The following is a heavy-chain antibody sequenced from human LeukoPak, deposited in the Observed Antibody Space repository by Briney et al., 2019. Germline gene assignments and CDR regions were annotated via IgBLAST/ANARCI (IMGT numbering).Heavy chain of an antibody. D-gene: IGHD5-12*01. CDR3: AKGGIVATSY. CDR1: GFTFSIYV. Sequence: GGSLRLSCAASGFTFSIYVMNWVRQAPGKGLEWVSVISGSGGSTDYAYSVKGRFTISRDNSKNTLYLQMSSLRAEDTAIYYCAKGGIVATSYWGQGTLVTVSS. V-gene: IGHV3-23*01. CDR2: ISGSGGST. J-gene: IGHJ4*02.